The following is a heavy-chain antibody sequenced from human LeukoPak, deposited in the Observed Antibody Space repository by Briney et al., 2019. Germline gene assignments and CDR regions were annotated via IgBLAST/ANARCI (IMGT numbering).Heavy chain of an antibody. J-gene: IGHJ4*02. CDR3: ASQYCSSTSCYSLR. CDR1: GGSFSGYY. V-gene: IGHV4-34*01. D-gene: IGHD2-2*02. Sequence: NPSETLSLTCAVYGGSFSGYYWSWTRQPPGKGLEWIGEINHSGSTNYNPSLKSRVTISVDTSKNQFSLKLSSVTAADTAVYYCASQYCSSTSCYSLRWGQGTLVTVSS. CDR2: INHSGST.